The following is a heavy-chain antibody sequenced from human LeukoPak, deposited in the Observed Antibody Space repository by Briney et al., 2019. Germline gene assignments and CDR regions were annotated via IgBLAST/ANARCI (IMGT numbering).Heavy chain of an antibody. V-gene: IGHV1-46*01. J-gene: IGHJ4*02. D-gene: IGHD3-10*01. CDR2: INPSGGST. CDR1: GYTFTNYY. CDR3: ARELSYGSGSYPHRTFDH. Sequence: ASVKVSCKASGYTFTNYYMHWVRQAPGQGLEWMGIINPSGGSTSYAQKFQGRVTMTRDTSTSTVYMEVSSLRSEDAAVYYCARELSYGSGSYPHRTFDHWGQGTLVTIS.